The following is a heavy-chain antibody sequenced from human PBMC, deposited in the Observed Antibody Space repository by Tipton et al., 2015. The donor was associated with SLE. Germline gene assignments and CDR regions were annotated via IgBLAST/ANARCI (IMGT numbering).Heavy chain of an antibody. V-gene: IGHV4-59*11. J-gene: IGHJ2*01. CDR3: ARDLARIAVAGTSWYFDL. CDR1: GGSISSHY. D-gene: IGHD6-19*01. Sequence: TLSLTCTVSGGSISSHYWSWIRQPPGKGLEWIGYIYYSGSTNYNPSLKSRVTISVDTSKNQFSLKLSSVTTADTAVYYCARDLARIAVAGTSWYFDLWGRGTLVTVSS. CDR2: IYYSGST.